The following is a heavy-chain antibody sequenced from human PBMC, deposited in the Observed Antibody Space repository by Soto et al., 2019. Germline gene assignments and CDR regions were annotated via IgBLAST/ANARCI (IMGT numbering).Heavy chain of an antibody. CDR2: IKSTADGGTT. Sequence: EVQLVESGGALVKPGGSLRLSCAASGFTFSRAWMHWVRQAPGKGLEWVGLIKSTADGGTTNYGAPVKGRFTVSRDDSRNTLLLQMNSLETKDSAVYYCTKGAVATTPKLDDYWGQGTLVTVSS. V-gene: IGHV3-15*07. D-gene: IGHD5-12*01. CDR3: TKGAVATTPKLDDY. J-gene: IGHJ4*02. CDR1: GFTFSRAW.